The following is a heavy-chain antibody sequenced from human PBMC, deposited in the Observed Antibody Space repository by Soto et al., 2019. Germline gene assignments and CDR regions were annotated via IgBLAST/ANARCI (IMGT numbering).Heavy chain of an antibody. CDR1: GGTFSSYT. J-gene: IGHJ4*02. CDR3: ASEQGGITGTDSGVY. CDR2: IIPILGIA. D-gene: IGHD1-20*01. V-gene: IGHV1-69*02. Sequence: VASVKVSCKASGGTFSSYTISWVRQAPGQGLEWMGRIIPILGIANYAQKFQGRVTITADKSTSTAYMELSSLRSEDTAVYYCASEQGGITGTDSGVYWGQGTLVTVSS.